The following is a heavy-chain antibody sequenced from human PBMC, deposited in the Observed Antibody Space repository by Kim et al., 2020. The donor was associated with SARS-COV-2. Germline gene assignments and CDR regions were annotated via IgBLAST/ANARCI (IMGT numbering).Heavy chain of an antibody. D-gene: IGHD2-15*01. Sequence: ASVKVSCKASGYTFTSYGISWVRQAPGQGLEWMGWISAYNGNTNYAQKLQGRVTMTTDTSTSTAYMELRSLRSDDTAVYYCASSGRPPLYCSGGSCALDAVDIWGQGTMVTVSS. CDR3: ASSGRPPLYCSGGSCALDAVDI. V-gene: IGHV1-18*01. CDR2: ISAYNGNT. CDR1: GYTFTSYG. J-gene: IGHJ3*02.